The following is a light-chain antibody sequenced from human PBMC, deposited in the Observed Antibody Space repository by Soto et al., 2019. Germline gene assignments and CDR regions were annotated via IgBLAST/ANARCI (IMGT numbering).Light chain of an antibody. Sequence: NFMLTQPPSVSESPGKTVTISCTRSSGSIAINYVQWYQQRPGSAPTTVIYENKLRPSGGPGRFSGSTDASSNSASLAISGLQTEDEADYYCQSYDADFVIFGGGTKLTVL. V-gene: IGLV6-57*04. CDR1: SGSIAINY. CDR3: QSYDADFVI. CDR2: ENK. J-gene: IGLJ2*01.